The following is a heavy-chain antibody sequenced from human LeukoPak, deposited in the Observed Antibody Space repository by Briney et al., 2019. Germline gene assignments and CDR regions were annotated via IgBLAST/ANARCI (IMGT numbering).Heavy chain of an antibody. Sequence: GGSLRLSCAASGFTFSSYGMHWVRQAPGKGLEWVAFIRSDGSNKYYADSVRGRFTISRDNAKNSLYLQMNSLRAEDTALYYCAKDMVRGVIYAFDIWGQGTMVTVSS. CDR3: AKDMVRGVIYAFDI. CDR2: IRSDGSNK. J-gene: IGHJ3*02. V-gene: IGHV3-30*02. CDR1: GFTFSSYG. D-gene: IGHD3-10*01.